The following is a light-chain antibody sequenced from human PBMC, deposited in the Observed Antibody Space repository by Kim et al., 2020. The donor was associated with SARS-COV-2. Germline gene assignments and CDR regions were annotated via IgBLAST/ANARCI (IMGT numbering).Light chain of an antibody. CDR3: SSITSSTTWV. V-gene: IGLV2-18*02. Sequence: QSVPISCTGTRSDVGGYNRVPWYQQPPGTAPKLLIYEVTNRPSGVPDRFSGSKSGNTASLTISGLLAEDEGDYYCSSITSSTTWVFGGGTKLTVL. CDR2: EVT. CDR1: RSDVGGYNR. J-gene: IGLJ3*02.